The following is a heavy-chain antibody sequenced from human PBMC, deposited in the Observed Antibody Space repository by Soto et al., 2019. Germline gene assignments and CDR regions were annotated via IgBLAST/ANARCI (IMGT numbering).Heavy chain of an antibody. CDR1: GGSFSGYY. CDR2: INHSGST. D-gene: IGHD3-3*01. Sequence: QVQLQQWGAGLLKPSETLSLTCAVYGGSFSGYYWSWIRQPPGKGLEWIGEINHSGSTNYNPSLKSRVTISVHTSKNQFSLKLSSVTTADTAVYYCARLRLRFLEWLLYRDYFDYWGQGTLVTVSS. J-gene: IGHJ4*02. V-gene: IGHV4-34*01. CDR3: ARLRLRFLEWLLYRDYFDY.